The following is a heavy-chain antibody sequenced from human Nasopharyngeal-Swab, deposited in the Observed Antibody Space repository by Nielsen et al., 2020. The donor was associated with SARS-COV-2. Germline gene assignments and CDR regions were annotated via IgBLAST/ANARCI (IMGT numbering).Heavy chain of an antibody. CDR2: INPNSGGT. J-gene: IGHJ3*02. CDR3: ARKYYGDYGISAFDI. V-gene: IGHV1-2*06. D-gene: IGHD4-17*01. Sequence: ASVKVSCKASGYTFTGYYMHWVRQAPGQGLEWVGRINPNSGGTNYAQKFQGRVTMTRDTSISTAYMELSRLRSDDTAVYYCARKYYGDYGISAFDIWGQGTMVTVSS. CDR1: GYTFTGYY.